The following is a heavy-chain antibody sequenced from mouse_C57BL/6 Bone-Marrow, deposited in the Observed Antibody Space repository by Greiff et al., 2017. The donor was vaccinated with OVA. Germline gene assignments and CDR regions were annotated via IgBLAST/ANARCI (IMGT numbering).Heavy chain of an antibody. CDR1: GYTFTDYN. J-gene: IGHJ1*03. CDR2: INPNNGGN. Sequence: EVQLQQSGPELVKPGASVKIPCKASGYTFTDYNMDWVKQSHGKSLEWIGDINPNNGGNIYDQKFKGKATLTVDKSSSTAYMELRSLTSEDTAVXYCARTAPGRVPYYYGPNWYFDVWGTGTTVTVSS. D-gene: IGHD1-1*01. V-gene: IGHV1-18*01. CDR3: ARTAPGRVPYYYGPNWYFDV.